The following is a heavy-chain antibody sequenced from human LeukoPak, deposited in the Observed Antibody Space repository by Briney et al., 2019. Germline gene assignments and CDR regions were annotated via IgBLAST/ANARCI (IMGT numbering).Heavy chain of an antibody. D-gene: IGHD3-22*01. CDR3: ARDRSYYDSNGYLDY. CDR2: IKQDGSEK. CDR1: GFTFSSYW. V-gene: IGHV3-7*01. Sequence: GGSLRLSCAASGFTFSSYWMSWVRQAPGKGLEWVANIKQDGSEKYYVDSVKGRFTISRDNAKNSLYLQMNSLRAEDTAVCYCARDRSYYDSNGYLDYWGQGTLVTVSS. J-gene: IGHJ4*02.